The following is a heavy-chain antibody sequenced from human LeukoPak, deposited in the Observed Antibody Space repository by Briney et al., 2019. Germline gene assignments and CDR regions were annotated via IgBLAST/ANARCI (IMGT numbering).Heavy chain of an antibody. J-gene: IGHJ4*02. V-gene: IGHV3-74*01. CDR3: VSFYETY. Sequence: GGSLRLSCAASGNYWMDWVRQAPGKGLVWVSHINSDGSWTSYADSVKGRFTISKDNAKNTVYLQMNNLRAEDTAVYYCVSFYETYWGRGTLVTVSS. D-gene: IGHD2-2*01. CDR2: INSDGSWT. CDR1: GNYW.